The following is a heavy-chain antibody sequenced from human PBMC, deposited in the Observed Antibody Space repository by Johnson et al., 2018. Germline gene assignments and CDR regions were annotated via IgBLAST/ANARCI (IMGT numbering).Heavy chain of an antibody. Sequence: VQLVQSGGGLVQPGGSPRLSCAASGLIFSNFAMSWVRQAPGKGLEWVSRISDGGSSTDYADSVRGRFAISSDNAKNTLYLQMNSPRAEDTAVYYCAKSGYNYGNPNFWNAFDVWGQGTMVIASS. CDR2: ISDGGSST. CDR3: AKSGYNYGNPNFWNAFDV. J-gene: IGHJ3*01. V-gene: IGHV3-23*04. CDR1: GLIFSNFA. D-gene: IGHD5-18*01.